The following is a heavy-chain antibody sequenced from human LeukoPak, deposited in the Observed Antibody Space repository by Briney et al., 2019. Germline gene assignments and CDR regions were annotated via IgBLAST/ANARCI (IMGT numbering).Heavy chain of an antibody. CDR3: GRAYDFSRH. D-gene: IGHD3-3*01. CDR2: ISGSGGST. J-gene: IGHJ4*02. V-gene: IGHV3-21*06. Sequence: GGTLRLSCEASGFTFSTYGINWVRQAPGKGLEWVSAISGSGGSTYYADSVKGRFTISRDNAKNSLYLQMNSLRAEDTALYYCGRAYDFSRHWGQGTLVTVS. CDR1: GFTFSTYG.